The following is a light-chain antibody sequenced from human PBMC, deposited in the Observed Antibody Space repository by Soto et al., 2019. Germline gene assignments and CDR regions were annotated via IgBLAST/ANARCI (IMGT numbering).Light chain of an antibody. V-gene: IGKV1-39*01. CDR1: QGISSY. J-gene: IGKJ2*01. CDR2: DAS. Sequence: DIQMTQSPSSLSASVGDSVTITCRASQGISSYLVWYQQRQGRAPKLLMYDASSLLSGVPSRFSGSGSGTDFTLTISSLQPEDFATYYCQQSYRTPYTFGQGTKLETK. CDR3: QQSYRTPYT.